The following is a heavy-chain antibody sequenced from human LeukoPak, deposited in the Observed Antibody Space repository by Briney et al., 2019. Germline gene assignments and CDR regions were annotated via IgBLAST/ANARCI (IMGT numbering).Heavy chain of an antibody. D-gene: IGHD3-10*01. CDR2: ISYDGSNK. V-gene: IGHV3-30*03. CDR1: GFTFSSYS. Sequence: GGSLRLSCAASGFTFSSYSMNWVRQAPGKGLEWVAVISYDGSNKYYADSVKGRFTISRDNSKNTLYLQMNSLRAEDTAVYYCARGADRFGWFDPWGQGTLVTVSS. CDR3: ARGADRFGWFDP. J-gene: IGHJ5*02.